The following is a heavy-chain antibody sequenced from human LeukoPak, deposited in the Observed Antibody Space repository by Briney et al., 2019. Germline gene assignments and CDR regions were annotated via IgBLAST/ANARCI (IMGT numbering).Heavy chain of an antibody. CDR1: GFTFSTYW. J-gene: IGHJ4*02. V-gene: IGHV3-7*01. Sequence: PGGSLRLSCAASGFTFSTYWMTWVRLAPGKGLQWVANIKEDGSDIHYVDSVKGRFTISRDNAENLLYLQMNSLRAEDTALYYCASNSEFVFEYWGQGTQVTVSS. D-gene: IGHD3-10*01. CDR2: IKEDGSDI. CDR3: ASNSEFVFEY.